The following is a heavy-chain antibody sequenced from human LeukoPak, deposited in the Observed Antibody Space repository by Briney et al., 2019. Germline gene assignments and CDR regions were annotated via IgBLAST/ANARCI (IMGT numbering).Heavy chain of an antibody. V-gene: IGHV3-9*01. Sequence: GGSLRLSCAASGFTFDDYAMHWARQAPGKGLEWVSGISWNSGSIGYADSVKGRFTISRDNAKNSLYLQMNSLGAEDTALYYCAKDYYGSEYYYYMDVWGKGTTVTVSS. D-gene: IGHD3-10*01. CDR1: GFTFDDYA. J-gene: IGHJ6*03. CDR2: ISWNSGSI. CDR3: AKDYYGSEYYYYMDV.